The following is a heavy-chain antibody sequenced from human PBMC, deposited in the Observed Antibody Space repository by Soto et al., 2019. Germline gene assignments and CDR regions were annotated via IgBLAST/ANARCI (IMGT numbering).Heavy chain of an antibody. Sequence: EVQLVESGGGLVQPGGSLRLSCAASGFTFITYWRTWVRQTPGKGLEWVANLNPAGSEKYYVDSVKGRFTISRDNAKTSLYLQMNSLRAEDTAVYYCARDSGRFYIDYWGQGTLVTVSS. J-gene: IGHJ4*02. V-gene: IGHV3-7*04. CDR1: GFTFITYW. CDR2: LNPAGSEK. D-gene: IGHD1-26*01. CDR3: ARDSGRFYIDY.